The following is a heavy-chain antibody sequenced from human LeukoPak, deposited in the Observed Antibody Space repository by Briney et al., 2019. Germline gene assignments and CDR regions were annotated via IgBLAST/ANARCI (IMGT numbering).Heavy chain of an antibody. J-gene: IGHJ5*02. D-gene: IGHD4-17*01. V-gene: IGHV1-3*01. CDR2: INAGNGNT. CDR1: GYTFSSYA. Sequence: ASVKVSCKASGYTFSSYAIHWVRQAPGQSLEWMGWINAGNGNTKYSQNFQGRVTITRDTSANTAYMELSSLRSEDTAVYYCARGPTTTVTKSWFDPWGQGTLVTVSS. CDR3: ARGPTTTVTKSWFDP.